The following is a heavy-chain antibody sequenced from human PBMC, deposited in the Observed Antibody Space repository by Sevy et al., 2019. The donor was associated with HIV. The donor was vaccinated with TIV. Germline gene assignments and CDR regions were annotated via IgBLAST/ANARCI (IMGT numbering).Heavy chain of an antibody. CDR2: MSGSGGSI. V-gene: IGHV3-23*01. J-gene: IGHJ6*02. Sequence: GGSLRLSCAASGFTFSSYAMTWVRQAPGKGLEWVSTMSGSGGSIYYADSVKGRFTISRDNSKNTLYLQMNSLRAEDTAVYYCAKMYSSGWYSSGSDYGLDIWGQGTTVTVSS. CDR3: AKMYSSGWYSSGSDYGLDI. D-gene: IGHD6-19*01. CDR1: GFTFSSYA.